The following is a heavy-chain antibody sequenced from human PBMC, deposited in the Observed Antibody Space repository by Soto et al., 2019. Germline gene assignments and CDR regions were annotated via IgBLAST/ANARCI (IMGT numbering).Heavy chain of an antibody. Sequence: SETLSLTCTVSGGSISSGGYYWSWVRQHPGKGLEWIGYIYYSGSTYYNPSLKSRVTISVDTSKNQFSLKLSSVTAADTAVYYCARVYYYDSSGYRRWMDVWGQGTTVTVSS. J-gene: IGHJ6*02. V-gene: IGHV4-31*03. CDR3: ARVYYYDSSGYRRWMDV. CDR1: GGSISSGGYY. CDR2: IYYSGST. D-gene: IGHD3-22*01.